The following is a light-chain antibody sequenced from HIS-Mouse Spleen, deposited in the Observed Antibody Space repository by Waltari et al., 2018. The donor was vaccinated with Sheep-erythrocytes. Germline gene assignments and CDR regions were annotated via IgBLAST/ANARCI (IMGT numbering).Light chain of an antibody. V-gene: IGLV2-23*01. CDR1: SSNLRSNT. CDR2: EGS. Sequence: QSVLTQPPSASGTTGQRVTISCSGSSSNLRSNTVNWYQQLPGTAPKLMIYEGSKRPSGVSNRFSGSKSGNTASLTISGIQAEDEADYYCCSYAGSSTPWVFGGGTKLTVL. J-gene: IGLJ3*02. CDR3: CSYAGSSTPWV.